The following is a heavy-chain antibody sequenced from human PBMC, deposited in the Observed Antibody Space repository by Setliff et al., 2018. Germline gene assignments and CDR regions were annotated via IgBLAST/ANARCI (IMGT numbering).Heavy chain of an antibody. V-gene: IGHV1-69*13. J-gene: IGHJ4*02. D-gene: IGHD4-4*01. Sequence: GASVKVSCKTSGGTFSDNAMSWVRQATGQGPEWMGGIIATVGGVSYAQKFQGRVTITADESTTTVYMELSSLTSEDTAMYYCARDPRDVYRRGGDCWGPGTLVTVSS. CDR1: GGTFSDNA. CDR2: IIATVGGV. CDR3: ARDPRDVYRRGGDC.